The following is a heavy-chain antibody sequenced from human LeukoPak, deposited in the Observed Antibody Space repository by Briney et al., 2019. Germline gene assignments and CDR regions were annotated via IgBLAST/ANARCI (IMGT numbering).Heavy chain of an antibody. D-gene: IGHD4-17*01. CDR2: ISYSGST. CDR3: ARGSYGDYIGYFDY. Sequence: SETLSLTCTVSGGSISSYYWSWIRQPPGKGLEWIGHISYSGSTNYNPSLKSRGTISVDTSKNQFSLKLSSVTAADTAVYYCARGSYGDYIGYFDYWGQGTLVTVSS. J-gene: IGHJ4*02. V-gene: IGHV4-59*01. CDR1: GGSISSYY.